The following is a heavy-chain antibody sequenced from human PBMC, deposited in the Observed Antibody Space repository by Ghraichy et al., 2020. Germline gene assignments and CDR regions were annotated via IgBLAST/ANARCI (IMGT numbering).Heavy chain of an antibody. J-gene: IGHJ3*02. V-gene: IGHV1-3*01. CDR3: AREVLGGSWYGYAFDI. CDR1: GYTFTSYA. CDR2: INAGNGNT. Sequence: ASVKVPCKASGYTFTSYAMHWVRQAPGQRLEWMGWINAGNGNTKYSQKFQGRVTITRDTSASTAYMELSSLRSEDTAVYYCAREVLGGSWYGYAFDIWGQGTMVTVSS. D-gene: IGHD6-13*01.